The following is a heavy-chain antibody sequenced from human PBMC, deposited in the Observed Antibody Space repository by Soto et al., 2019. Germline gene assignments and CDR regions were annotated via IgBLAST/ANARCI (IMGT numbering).Heavy chain of an antibody. CDR1: GFTFSSYG. CDR2: ISYDGSNK. Sequence: QVQLVESGGGVVQPGRSLRLSCAASGFTFSSYGMHWVRQAPGKGLEWVAVISYDGSNKYYADSVKGRFTISRDNSKNTVYLHMRSRRAEDTAVYYCGKGGHITRIVVVPRFDPWGQGALVTVSS. CDR3: GKGGHITRIVVVPRFDP. D-gene: IGHD3-22*01. V-gene: IGHV3-30*18. J-gene: IGHJ5*02.